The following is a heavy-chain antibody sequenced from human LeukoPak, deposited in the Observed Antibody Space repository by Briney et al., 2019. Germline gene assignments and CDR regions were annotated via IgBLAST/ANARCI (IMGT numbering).Heavy chain of an antibody. V-gene: IGHV7-4-1*02. CDR1: GYTFSTYT. D-gene: IGHD6-13*01. CDR2: INTNTGNP. Sequence: ASVKVSCKASGYTFSTYTVNWVRQAPGQGLEWMGWINTNTGNPTYAQAFTGRFVFSLDTSVNTAYLQISSLKAEDTAVYYCARIWSRSGYSSSWVGYYGMDVWGQGTTVTVSS. CDR3: ARIWSRSGYSSSWVGYYGMDV. J-gene: IGHJ6*02.